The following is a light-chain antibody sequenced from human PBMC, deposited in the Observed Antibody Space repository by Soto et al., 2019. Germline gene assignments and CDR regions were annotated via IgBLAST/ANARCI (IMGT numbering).Light chain of an antibody. Sequence: DIQMTQSPSSLSASVGDRVTITCRASQSIRSYLNWYQQKPGKAPKLLIYDASSLQSGVPSRFSGSGSGTDFTLTISSLQPEDFATYYCQQSYSTPWTFGQGTKVEIK. CDR3: QQSYSTPWT. CDR2: DAS. CDR1: QSIRSY. V-gene: IGKV1-39*01. J-gene: IGKJ1*01.